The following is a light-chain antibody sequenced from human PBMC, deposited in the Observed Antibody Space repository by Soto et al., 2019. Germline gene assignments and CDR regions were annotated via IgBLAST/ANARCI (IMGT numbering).Light chain of an antibody. CDR2: SNN. J-gene: IGLJ2*01. V-gene: IGLV1-44*01. CDR3: AAWDDSMTGWV. CDR1: SSNIGTNT. Sequence: QSVLTQPPSASGTPGQRVTISCSGSSSNIGTNTVNWYQQVPGTAPKLLIYSNNQRPSGVPDRFSGSKSGTSASLAISGLQSDDEADYYCAAWDDSMTGWVFGGGTKLTVL.